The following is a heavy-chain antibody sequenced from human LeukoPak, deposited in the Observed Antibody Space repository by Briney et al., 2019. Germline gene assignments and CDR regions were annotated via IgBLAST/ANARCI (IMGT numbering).Heavy chain of an antibody. J-gene: IGHJ4*02. CDR3: ARGRRGYCSGGSCYVLDY. CDR1: GYTFNIYY. CDR2: INPNSGGT. D-gene: IGHD2-15*01. Sequence: ASVKVSCKASGYTFNIYYMHWVRQAPGQGLEWMGRINPNSGGTNYAQKFQGRVTLTTDTSTSTAYMEVSRLRSDDTAVYYCARGRRGYCSGGSCYVLDYWGQGTLVTVSS. V-gene: IGHV1-2*06.